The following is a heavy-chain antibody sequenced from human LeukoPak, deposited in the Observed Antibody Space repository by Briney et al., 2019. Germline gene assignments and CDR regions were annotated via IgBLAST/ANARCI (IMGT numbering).Heavy chain of an antibody. Sequence: GGSLRLSCAASGFTFSSYGMHWVRQAPGKGLEWVAVISYDGSNKYYADSVKGRFTISRDNSKNTLYLQMNSVRAEDTAVYYCAKERDDILTGWGNYFDYWGQGTLVTVSS. J-gene: IGHJ4*02. CDR2: ISYDGSNK. CDR1: GFTFSSYG. V-gene: IGHV3-30*18. D-gene: IGHD3-9*01. CDR3: AKERDDILTGWGNYFDY.